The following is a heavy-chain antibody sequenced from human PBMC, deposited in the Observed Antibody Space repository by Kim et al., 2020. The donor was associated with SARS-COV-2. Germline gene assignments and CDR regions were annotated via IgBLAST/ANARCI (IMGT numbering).Heavy chain of an antibody. D-gene: IGHD5-18*01. J-gene: IGHJ4*02. CDR3: ARDLSGSYGD. Sequence: SYANPSLRSRVTVSVDTSKNQCSLKLSSLTAADTAVYYCARDLSGSYGDWGQGTLVTVSS. CDR2: S. V-gene: IGHV4-39*07.